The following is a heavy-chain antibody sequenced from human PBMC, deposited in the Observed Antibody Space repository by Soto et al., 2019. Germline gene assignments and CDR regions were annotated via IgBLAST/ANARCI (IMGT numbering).Heavy chain of an antibody. V-gene: IGHV1-69*13. Sequence: SVKVSWKGFGGTFSRYAISWGGQGPGQGVELMGGIIPIFCTANYAQKFQGRVTITADESTSTAYMELSSLRSEDTAVYYCARESRYCSGGSCYFLPGIDYWGQGTLVTAPQ. CDR2: IIPIFCTA. J-gene: IGHJ4*02. CDR1: GGTFSRYA. CDR3: ARESRYCSGGSCYFLPGIDY. D-gene: IGHD2-15*01.